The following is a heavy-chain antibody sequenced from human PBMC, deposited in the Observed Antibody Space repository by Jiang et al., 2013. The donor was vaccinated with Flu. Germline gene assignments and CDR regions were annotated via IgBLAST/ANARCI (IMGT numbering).Heavy chain of an antibody. CDR2: IYSGGST. Sequence: VQLVESGGGLIQPGGSLRLSCAASGFTVSSNYMSWVRQAPGKGLEWVSVIYSGGSTYYADSVKGRFTISRDNSKNTLYLQMNSLRAEDTAVYYCAGGIVGYYYGMDVWGQGTTVTVSS. D-gene: IGHD3-22*01. V-gene: IGHV3-53*01. J-gene: IGHJ6*02. CDR3: AGGIVGYYYGMDV. CDR1: GFTVSSNY.